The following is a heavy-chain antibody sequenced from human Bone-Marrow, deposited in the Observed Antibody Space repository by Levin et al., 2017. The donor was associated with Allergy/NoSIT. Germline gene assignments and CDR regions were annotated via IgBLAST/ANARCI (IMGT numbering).Heavy chain of an antibody. CDR1: GFTFSNYW. V-gene: IGHV3-7*01. CDR3: ASDLAWGRPTY. Sequence: GGSLRLSCIVSGFTFSNYWMSWVRQAPGKGLEWVANIKQDGSGKHYVDSVKGRFSISRDNAKDSLFLQMSSLRVDDTGVYYCASDLAWGRPTYWGQGALVTVSS. J-gene: IGHJ4*02. D-gene: IGHD3-16*01. CDR2: IKQDGSGK.